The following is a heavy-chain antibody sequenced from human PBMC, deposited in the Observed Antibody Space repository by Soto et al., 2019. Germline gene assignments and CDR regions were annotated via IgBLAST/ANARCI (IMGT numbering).Heavy chain of an antibody. Sequence: QVQLVQSGADVKKPGASVKVSCKASGYTFTSYYVHWVRQAPGQGLEWMGWINPNTGGTNYAQKFQGWVTMTRDTSISTAYMELSRLRSDDTAMYYCARSEAVLRRQNYYDYYCMDVWGQGTTVTVSS. D-gene: IGHD3-3*01. J-gene: IGHJ6*02. V-gene: IGHV1-2*04. CDR3: ARSEAVLRRQNYYDYYCMDV. CDR1: GYTFTSYY. CDR2: INPNTGGT.